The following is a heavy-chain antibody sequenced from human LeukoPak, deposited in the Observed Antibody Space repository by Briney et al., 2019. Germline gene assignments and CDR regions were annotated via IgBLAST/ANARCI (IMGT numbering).Heavy chain of an antibody. J-gene: IGHJ2*01. CDR3: ARAFRARYFDL. CDR1: GGSITTSSYY. CDR2: IYYSGST. D-gene: IGHD2/OR15-2a*01. V-gene: IGHV4-39*01. Sequence: SETLSLTCTVSGGSITTSSYYWGWIRQPPGKGLEWTGIIYYSGSTYYNPSLKGRVTISVDTSKNQFSLKLSSVTAADTAVYYCARAFRARYFDLWGRGTLVTVSP.